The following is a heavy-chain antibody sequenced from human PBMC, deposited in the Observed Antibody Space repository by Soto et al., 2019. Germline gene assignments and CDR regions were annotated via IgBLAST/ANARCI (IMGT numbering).Heavy chain of an antibody. CDR1: GFTFSSYG. CDR3: AREGIAAAFPFDY. D-gene: IGHD6-13*01. J-gene: IGHJ4*02. Sequence: QVQLVESGGGVVQPGRSLRLSCAASGFTFSSYGMHWVRQAPGKGLEWVAVIWYDGSNKYYADSVKGRFTISRDNSKNTLYLQMNSRRAEDTAVYYGAREGIAAAFPFDYWGQGTLVTVSS. V-gene: IGHV3-33*01. CDR2: IWYDGSNK.